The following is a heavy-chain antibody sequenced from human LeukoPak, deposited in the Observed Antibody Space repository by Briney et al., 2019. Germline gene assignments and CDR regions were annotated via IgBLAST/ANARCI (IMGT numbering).Heavy chain of an antibody. CDR2: INPNSGVT. J-gene: IGHJ5*02. V-gene: IGHV1-2*04. CDR1: GYTFTGYD. Sequence: ASVKVSCKASGYTFTGYDMHWVRQAPGQGLEWMGWINPNSGVTNYAQKFQGWVTMTRDTSISTAYMELSRLRSDDTAVYYCARGQDIVVVPAATNWFDPWGQGTLVTVSS. D-gene: IGHD2-2*01. CDR3: ARGQDIVVVPAATNWFDP.